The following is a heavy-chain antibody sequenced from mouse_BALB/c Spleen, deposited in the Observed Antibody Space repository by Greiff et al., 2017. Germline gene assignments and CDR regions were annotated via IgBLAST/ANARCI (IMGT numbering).Heavy chain of an antibody. V-gene: IGHV5-6-3*01. J-gene: IGHJ4*01. CDR1: GFTFSSYG. CDR3: ARDRFMDY. Sequence: EVKLVESGGGLVQPGGSLKLSCAASGFTFSSYGMSWVRQTPDKRLELVATINSNGGSTYYPDSVKGRFTISRDNAKNTLYLQMSSLKSEDTAMYYCARDRFMDYWGQGTSVTVSS. CDR2: INSNGGST.